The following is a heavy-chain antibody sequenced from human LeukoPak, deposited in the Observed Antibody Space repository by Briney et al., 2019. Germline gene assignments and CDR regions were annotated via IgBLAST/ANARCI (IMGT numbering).Heavy chain of an antibody. D-gene: IGHD3-16*01. CDR3: AKGDVMGGHFDL. V-gene: IGHV3-23*01. Sequence: GGSLRLSCAASGFTFSSYAMSWVRQAPGKGLEWVSGISGGGGSTYYADSVKGRFTISRDNSENTLYLHMNSLRAQDTAVYYCAKGDVMGGHFDLWGRGTLVTVSS. J-gene: IGHJ2*01. CDR1: GFTFSSYA. CDR2: ISGGGGST.